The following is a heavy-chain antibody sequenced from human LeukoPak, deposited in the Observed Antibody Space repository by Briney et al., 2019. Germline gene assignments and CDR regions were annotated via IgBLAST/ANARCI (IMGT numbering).Heavy chain of an antibody. Sequence: PGGSLRLSCAASGFTFSSYGMHWVRQAPGKGLEWVAAISYDGSNKYYADSVKGRFTISRDNSKNTLYLQMNSLRAEDTAVYYCAKDRATGSLYDSSGYYSHWGQGTLVTVSS. CDR3: AKDRATGSLYDSSGYYSH. CDR1: GFTFSSYG. J-gene: IGHJ4*02. D-gene: IGHD3-22*01. CDR2: ISYDGSNK. V-gene: IGHV3-30*18.